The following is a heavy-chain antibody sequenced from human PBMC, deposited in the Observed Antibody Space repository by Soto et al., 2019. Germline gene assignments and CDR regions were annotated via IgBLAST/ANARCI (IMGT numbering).Heavy chain of an antibody. J-gene: IGHJ6*02. CDR2: ISAYNGNT. D-gene: IGHD3-22*01. CDR1: GYTFTSYG. V-gene: IGHV1-18*01. CDR3: ARGYYDSSGYYPMGYYYYYGMDV. Sequence: GASVKVSCKASGYTFTSYGISWVRQAPGQGLEWMGWISAYNGNTNYAQKLQGRVTMTTDTSTSTAYMDLRSLRSDDTAVYYCARGYYDSSGYYPMGYYYYYGMDVWGQGTTVTVSS.